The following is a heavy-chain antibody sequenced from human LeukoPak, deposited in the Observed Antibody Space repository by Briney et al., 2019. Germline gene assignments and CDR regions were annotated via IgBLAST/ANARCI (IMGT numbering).Heavy chain of an antibody. CDR2: IYPGDSDT. V-gene: IGHV5-51*01. CDR1: GYSSTSYW. J-gene: IGHJ3*02. CDR3: ASLPMKQPGAFDI. Sequence: GESLKISCKVSGYSSTSYWIGWVRQMPGKGLEWMGIIYPGDSDTRYSPSFQGQVTISADKSISTAYLQWSSLKASDTAMYYCASLPMKQPGAFDIWGQGTMVTVSS. D-gene: IGHD5-18*01.